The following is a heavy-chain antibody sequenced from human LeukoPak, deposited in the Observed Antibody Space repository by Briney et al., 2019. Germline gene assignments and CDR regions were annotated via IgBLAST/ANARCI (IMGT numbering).Heavy chain of an antibody. CDR1: GGTFSSYA. V-gene: IGHV1-69*06. Sequence: GASVKVSCKASGGTFSSYAISWVRQAPGQGLEWMGGIIPIFGTANYAQKFQGRVTITADKSTSTAYMELSSLRSEDTAVYYCARGREAAPTFDYWGQGTLVTVSS. D-gene: IGHD6-13*01. J-gene: IGHJ4*02. CDR2: IIPIFGTA. CDR3: ARGREAAPTFDY.